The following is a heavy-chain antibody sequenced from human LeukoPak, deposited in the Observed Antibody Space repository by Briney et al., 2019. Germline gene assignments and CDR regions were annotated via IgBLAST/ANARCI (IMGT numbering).Heavy chain of an antibody. CDR1: GFTLSSYW. V-gene: IGHV3-7*05. J-gene: IGHJ4*02. CDR3: ARVFCDTTSCYNFDY. D-gene: IGHD2-2*01. CDR2: INQDGSEK. Sequence: GGSLRLSCAASGFTLSSYWMSWVRQAPGKGLEWVANINQDGSEKYYVDSVKGRFTISRDNAKNSLYLQMNSLRAEDTAVYYCARVFCDTTSCYNFDYWGQGTLVTVSS.